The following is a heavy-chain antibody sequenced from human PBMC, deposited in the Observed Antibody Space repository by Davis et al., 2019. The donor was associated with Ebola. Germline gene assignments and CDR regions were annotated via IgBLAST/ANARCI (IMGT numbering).Heavy chain of an antibody. V-gene: IGHV3-15*01. D-gene: IGHD2-15*01. CDR2: IKSITDGETT. CDR1: GFTFSNAW. J-gene: IGHJ5*02. Sequence: GESLKISCAASGFTFSNAWMSWVRQAPGKGLEWVGRIKSITDGETTDYAAPVKGRFTISSDDSKTTLYLQMDSLKTEDTAVYYCTTDHPAVAAASWGQGTLVTVSS. CDR3: TTDHPAVAAAS.